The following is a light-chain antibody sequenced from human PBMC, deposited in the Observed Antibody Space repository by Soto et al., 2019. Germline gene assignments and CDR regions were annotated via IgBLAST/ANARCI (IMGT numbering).Light chain of an antibody. V-gene: IGLV2-14*01. CDR1: SSDVGAYNY. CDR2: EVS. J-gene: IGLJ1*01. Sequence: QSALTQPASVSGSLGQSITISCTGTSSDVGAYNYVSWYQQQPGKAPKLMISEVSNRPSGVSNRFSGSKSGNTASLLISGLQAEDEADYYCCSFTSITTYVFGTGTKGTVL. CDR3: CSFTSITTYV.